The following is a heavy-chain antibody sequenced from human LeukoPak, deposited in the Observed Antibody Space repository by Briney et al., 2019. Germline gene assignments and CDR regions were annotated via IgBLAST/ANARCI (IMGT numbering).Heavy chain of an antibody. D-gene: IGHD2/OR15-2a*01. J-gene: IGHJ4*02. CDR1: GYXFTSYY. Sequence: ASVKVSCKASGYXFTSYYIHWVRQAPGQGLEWTGIINPSDGSTTYAQRFQGRVTLTRDTSTSTVYMELSSLRSEDTAVYYCARHQGAGEYPFDYWGQGTLVTVSS. CDR3: ARHQGAGEYPFDY. V-gene: IGHV1-46*01. CDR2: INPSDGST.